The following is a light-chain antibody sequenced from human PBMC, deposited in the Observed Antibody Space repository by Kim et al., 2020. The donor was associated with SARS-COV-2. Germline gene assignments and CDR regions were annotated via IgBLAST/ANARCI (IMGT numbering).Light chain of an antibody. CDR3: QVWDRTSDRV. J-gene: IGLJ3*02. CDR2: YDS. CDR1: NIASTS. Sequence: VPPEKTASIPCGGDNIASTSVHWYQQKPGQAPVVVIYYDSGRPSGIPERFSGSNSGNTATLTISRVEAGDEADYYCQVWDRTSDRVFGGGTQLTVL. V-gene: IGLV3-21*04.